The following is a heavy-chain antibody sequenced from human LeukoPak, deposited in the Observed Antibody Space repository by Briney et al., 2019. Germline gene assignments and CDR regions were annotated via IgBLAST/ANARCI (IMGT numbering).Heavy chain of an antibody. J-gene: IGHJ4*02. Sequence: PGGSLRLSCVVSAYTFSSFAAHWVRQAPGTGLEWVSFISYDGGDIKYADSVKGRFTISRDNSKNTLYLQMNSLSPEDTAVYYCATGGYRFAYVSDYWGQGTLVTVSS. CDR3: ATGGYRFAYVSDY. D-gene: IGHD5-24*01. CDR2: ISYDGGDI. CDR1: AYTFSSFA. V-gene: IGHV3-30*04.